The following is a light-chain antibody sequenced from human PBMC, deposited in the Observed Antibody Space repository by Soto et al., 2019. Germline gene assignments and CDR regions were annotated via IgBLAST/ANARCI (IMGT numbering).Light chain of an antibody. J-gene: IGKJ1*01. CDR3: QQYDNLPPWT. V-gene: IGKV3-15*01. CDR1: QSVGTY. CDR2: GAS. Sequence: EIVMTQSPATLSVSPGERATLSCKASQSVGTYLAWYQQKPGQAPRLLIYGASTRAAGVPARFSGGGSGTEFPHTISSLQSEDFAIYHCQQYDNLPPWTVRQGTKVEIK.